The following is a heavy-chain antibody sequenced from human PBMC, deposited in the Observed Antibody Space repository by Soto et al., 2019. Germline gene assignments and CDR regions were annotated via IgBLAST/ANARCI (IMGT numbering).Heavy chain of an antibody. J-gene: IGHJ4*02. V-gene: IGHV5-10-1*01. CDR1: GYNFGTYW. CDR2: IDPSDSST. CDR3: ARLSDY. Sequence: GESLKISCKGFGYNFGTYWISWVRQMPGKGLEWMGRIDPSDSSTNYSPSFQGLVTISADKSISTAYLQWASLKASDSAMYYCARLSDYWGQGTLVTVSS.